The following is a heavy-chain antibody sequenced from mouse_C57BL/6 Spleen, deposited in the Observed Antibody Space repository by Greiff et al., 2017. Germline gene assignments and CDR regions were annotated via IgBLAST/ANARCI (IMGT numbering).Heavy chain of an antibody. D-gene: IGHD4-1*01. CDR2: INPNNGGT. Sequence: EVQGVESGPELVKPGASVKMSCKASGYTFTDYYMHWVKQSHGTSLEWIGYINPNNGGTSYNQKFKGKATVTVNKSSSTAYLELRSLTSEDAAVYYCARWNWDDYYFDYWGQGTTLTVSS. CDR1: GYTFTDYY. V-gene: IGHV1-22*01. J-gene: IGHJ2*01. CDR3: ARWNWDDYYFDY.